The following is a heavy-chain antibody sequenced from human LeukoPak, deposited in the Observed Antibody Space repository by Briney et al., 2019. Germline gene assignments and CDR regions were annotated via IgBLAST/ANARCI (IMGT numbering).Heavy chain of an antibody. D-gene: IGHD3-22*01. Sequence: GSLRLSCAASGFTFSTYWMHWVRQAPGKGLVWVSRINSDGSTTTYADSVKGRFTISRDNAKNTMYLQMNSLRAEDTAVYYCARPNYYDTCGYYFWGQGTLVTVSS. CDR3: ARPNYYDTCGYYF. CDR2: INSDGSTT. J-gene: IGHJ4*02. CDR1: GFTFSTYW. V-gene: IGHV3-74*01.